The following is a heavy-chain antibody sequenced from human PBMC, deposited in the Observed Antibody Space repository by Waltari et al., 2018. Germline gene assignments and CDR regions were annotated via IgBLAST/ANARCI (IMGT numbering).Heavy chain of an antibody. CDR1: GSPFTIFG. J-gene: IGHJ4*02. CDR2: IWFDGSDK. CDR3: AKDAFGNTYLDF. D-gene: IGHD2-2*02. Sequence: QVNLVESGGGVVHPGGSLRLSFATSGSPFTIFGLHWVRQAPGKGLEWVALIWFDGSDKFYADSVRGRFTISRDNSARTLYLDMDSLRLDDTAMYYCAKDAFGNTYLDFWGQGTLVTVSS. V-gene: IGHV3-30*02.